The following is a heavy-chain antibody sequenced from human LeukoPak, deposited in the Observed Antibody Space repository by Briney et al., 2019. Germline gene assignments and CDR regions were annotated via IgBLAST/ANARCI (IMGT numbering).Heavy chain of an antibody. CDR1: GFPFSRYS. CDR2: FPTSSSYI. Sequence: PGGSLRLSCAAPGFPFSRYSLTWVRRAPGRGWGGVSSFPTSSSYIYYADSVKGRFTISRDNARNSLYLHMNSLRAEDTAVYYCARDLGGYSYGSHFDYWGQGTLVTVSS. J-gene: IGHJ4*02. D-gene: IGHD5-18*01. V-gene: IGHV3-21*01. CDR3: ARDLGGYSYGSHFDY.